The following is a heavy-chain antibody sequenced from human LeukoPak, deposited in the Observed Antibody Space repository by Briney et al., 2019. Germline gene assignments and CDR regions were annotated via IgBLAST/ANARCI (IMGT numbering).Heavy chain of an antibody. CDR2: INHSGST. CDR3: AREAVAGIDY. Sequence: SETLSLTCAVYGGSFSGYYWSWIRQPPGKGLEWIGEINHSGSTNYNPSLKSRVTISVDTSKNQFSLKLSSVTAADTAVYYCAREAVAGIDYWGQGTPVTVSS. V-gene: IGHV4-34*01. J-gene: IGHJ4*02. CDR1: GGSFSGYY. D-gene: IGHD6-19*01.